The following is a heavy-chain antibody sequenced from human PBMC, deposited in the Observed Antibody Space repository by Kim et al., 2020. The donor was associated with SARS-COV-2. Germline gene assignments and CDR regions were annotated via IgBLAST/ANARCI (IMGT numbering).Heavy chain of an antibody. D-gene: IGHD5-12*01. Sequence: LKSRVTMSVDTSKNQFSLKLSSVTAADTAVYYCARGGYSGSYHSGWYFDYWGQGTLVTVSS. J-gene: IGHJ4*02. V-gene: IGHV4-4*06. CDR3: ARGGYSGSYHSGWYFDY.